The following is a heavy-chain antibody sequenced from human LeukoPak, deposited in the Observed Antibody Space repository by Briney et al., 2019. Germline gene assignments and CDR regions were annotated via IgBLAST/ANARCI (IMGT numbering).Heavy chain of an antibody. CDR1: GGSFSGYF. D-gene: IGHD1-14*01. CDR3: ARAYKASPLHNAIDS. CDR2: TDHSGTT. Sequence: SETLSLTCAVYGGSFSGYFWSWIRQTPGQGLDWIWETDHSGTTNYNPSLKSRVIISPDTSKSQFSLKVNSVTAADTAVYYCARAYKASPLHNAIDSWGQGTLVTVSS. J-gene: IGHJ4*02. V-gene: IGHV4-34*01.